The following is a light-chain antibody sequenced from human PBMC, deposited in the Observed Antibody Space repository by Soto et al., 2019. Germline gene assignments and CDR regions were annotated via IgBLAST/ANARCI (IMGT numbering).Light chain of an antibody. J-gene: IGKJ4*01. CDR1: QSISSW. CDR3: QQYNSYSPLT. CDR2: KAS. Sequence: DIQMTQSPSTLSASVGDRVTITCRASQSISSWLAWYQQKPGKAPRLLIYKASDLESGVPSRFSGSGSGTDFTLTISSLQPDDFATSYCQQYNSYSPLTFGGGTKVEIK. V-gene: IGKV1-5*03.